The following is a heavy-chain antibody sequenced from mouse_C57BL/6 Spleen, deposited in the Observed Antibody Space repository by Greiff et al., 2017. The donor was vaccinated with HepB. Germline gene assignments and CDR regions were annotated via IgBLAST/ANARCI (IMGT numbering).Heavy chain of an antibody. CDR2: INPNYGTT. D-gene: IGHD1-1*01. Sequence: EVKLQESGPELVKPGASVKISCKASGYSFTDYNMNWVKQSNGKSLEWIGVINPNYGTTSYNQKFKGKATLTVDQSSSTAYMQLNSLTSEDSAVYYGAREGIITTVVSYYAMDYWGQGTSVTVSS. CDR1: GYSFTDYN. V-gene: IGHV1-39*01. J-gene: IGHJ4*01. CDR3: AREGIITTVVSYYAMDY.